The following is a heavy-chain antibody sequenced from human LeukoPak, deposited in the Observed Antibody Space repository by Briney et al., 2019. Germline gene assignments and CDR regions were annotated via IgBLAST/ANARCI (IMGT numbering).Heavy chain of an antibody. CDR3: AREGYYGSGSYRHYSYMDV. D-gene: IGHD3-10*01. V-gene: IGHV4-34*01. Sequence: SETLSLTCAVYGGSFSGYYWSWIRQPPGKGLEWIGEINHSGSTNYNPSLKSRVTMSVDTSKNQFSLKLSSVTAADTAVYYCAREGYYGSGSYRHYSYMDVWGKGTTVTISS. CDR2: INHSGST. J-gene: IGHJ6*03. CDR1: GGSFSGYY.